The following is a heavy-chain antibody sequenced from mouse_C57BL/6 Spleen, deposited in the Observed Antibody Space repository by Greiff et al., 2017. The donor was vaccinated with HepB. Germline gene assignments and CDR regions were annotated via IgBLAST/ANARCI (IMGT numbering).Heavy chain of an antibody. D-gene: IGHD4-1*01. V-gene: IGHV1-82*01. CDR2: IYPGDGDT. J-gene: IGHJ2*01. CDR3: ARDWDGDY. CDR1: GYAFSSSW. Sequence: VQVVESGPELVKPGASVKISCKASGYAFSSSWMNWVKQRPGKGLEWIGRIYPGDGDTNYNGKFKGKATLTADKSSSTAYMQLSSLTSEDSAVYFCARDWDGDYWGQGTTLTVSS.